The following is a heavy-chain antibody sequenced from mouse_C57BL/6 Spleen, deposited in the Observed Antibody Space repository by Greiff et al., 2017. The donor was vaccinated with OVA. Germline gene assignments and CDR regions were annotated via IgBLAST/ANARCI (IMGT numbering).Heavy chain of an antibody. Sequence: VQLKQSVAELVRPGASVKLSCTASGFNIKNTYMHWVKQRPEQGLEWIGRIDPANGNTNYAPKFQGKATITADTSSNTAYLQLRSLRSEDTAVDSCARGRGRRYFDVWGTGTTVTVSS. CDR3: ARGRGRRYFDV. CDR2: IDPANGNT. D-gene: IGHD3-3*01. J-gene: IGHJ1*03. CDR1: GFNIKNTY. V-gene: IGHV14-3*01.